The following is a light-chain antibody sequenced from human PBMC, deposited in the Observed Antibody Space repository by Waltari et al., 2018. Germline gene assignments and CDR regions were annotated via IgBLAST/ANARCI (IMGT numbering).Light chain of an antibody. CDR2: LNSDGSH. CDR3: QTWGTGGV. Sequence: QLVLTQSPSASASLGASVKLTCTLSSGHSSYAIAWHQQQPEKGPRYLMKLNSDGSHSKGDGIPCRFSGASSGAERYLTISSLQSEDEADYYCQTWGTGGVFGGGTKLTVL. J-gene: IGLJ3*02. V-gene: IGLV4-69*01. CDR1: SGHSSYA.